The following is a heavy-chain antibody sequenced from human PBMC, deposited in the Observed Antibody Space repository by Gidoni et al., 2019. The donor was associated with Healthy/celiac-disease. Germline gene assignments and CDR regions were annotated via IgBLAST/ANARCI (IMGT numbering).Heavy chain of an antibody. V-gene: IGHV4-38-2*02. CDR3: ARDLGGSYDY. Sequence: QVQLQESGPGLGKPSETLSLNCAVSGYSISSGYYWGWVRQPPGKGLEWIGSIYHSGSTYYNPSLKSRVTISVDTSKNQFSLKLSSVTAADTAVYYCARDLGGSYDYWGQGTLVTVSS. CDR2: IYHSGST. J-gene: IGHJ4*02. CDR1: GYSISSGYY. D-gene: IGHD1-26*01.